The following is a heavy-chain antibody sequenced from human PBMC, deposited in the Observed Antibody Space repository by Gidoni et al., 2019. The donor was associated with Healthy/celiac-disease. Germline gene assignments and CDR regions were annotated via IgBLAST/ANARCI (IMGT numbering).Heavy chain of an antibody. J-gene: IGHJ2*01. D-gene: IGHD6-13*01. Sequence: QVQLQESGPGLVKPSETLSLTCTVSGGSISSYYWSWIRQPPGKGLEWIGYIYYSGSTNYNPSLKSRVTISVDTSKNQFSLKLSSVTAADTAVYYCARDMAARVGYFDLWGRGTLVTVSS. CDR3: ARDMAARVGYFDL. V-gene: IGHV4-59*01. CDR1: GGSISSYY. CDR2: IYYSGST.